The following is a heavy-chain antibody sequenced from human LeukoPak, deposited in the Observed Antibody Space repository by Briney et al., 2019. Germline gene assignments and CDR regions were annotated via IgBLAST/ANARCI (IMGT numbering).Heavy chain of an antibody. J-gene: IGHJ3*02. CDR3: AAESGGSSWYSSAFDI. Sequence: ASVKVSCKASGYTFTGYYMHWVRQAPGQGLEWMGWINPNSGGTNYAQKFQGRVTMTRDTSISTAYMELSSLRSEDTAVYYCAAESGGSSWYSSAFDIWGQGTMVTVSS. CDR2: INPNSGGT. CDR1: GYTFTGYY. D-gene: IGHD6-13*01. V-gene: IGHV1-2*02.